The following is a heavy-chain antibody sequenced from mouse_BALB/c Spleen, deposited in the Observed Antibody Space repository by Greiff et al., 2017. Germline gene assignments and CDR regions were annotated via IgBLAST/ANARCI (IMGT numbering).Heavy chain of an antibody. CDR3: ARGTFAY. V-gene: IGHV5-9-4*01. Sequence: EVQLVESGGGLVKPGGSLKLSCAASGFTFSSYAMSWVRQSPEKRLEWVAEISSGGSYTYYPDTVTGRFTISRDNAKNTLYLEMSSLRSEDTAMYYCARGTFAYWGQGTLVTVSA. CDR1: GFTFSSYA. J-gene: IGHJ3*01. CDR2: ISSGGSYT.